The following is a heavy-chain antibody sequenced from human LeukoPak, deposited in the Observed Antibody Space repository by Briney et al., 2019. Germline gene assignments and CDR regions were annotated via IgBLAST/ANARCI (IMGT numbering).Heavy chain of an antibody. CDR2: IYYAGTA. CDR3: ARVSRGIFLAADN. J-gene: IGHJ4*02. CDR1: ALSIDGYY. D-gene: IGHD3-3*01. V-gene: IGHV4-59*01. Sequence: SETLSLTCTVSALSIDGYYWRWIRQSPGKGREWVGYIYYAGTAFYNTSLRSRAIISLDTSKNQLLLNLRSGTAADTAVYYCARVSRGIFLAADNWGQGTLVTVSS.